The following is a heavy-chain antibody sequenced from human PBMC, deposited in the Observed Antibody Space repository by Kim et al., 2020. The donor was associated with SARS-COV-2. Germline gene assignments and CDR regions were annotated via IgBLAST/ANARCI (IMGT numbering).Heavy chain of an antibody. CDR3: GKDLEAVAGLTDLYYYYG. CDR1: GFTFSSYA. D-gene: IGHD6-19*01. J-gene: IGHJ6*01. Sequence: GGTLRLSCAVSGFTFSSYAMSWVCQAQGKGLEWVSAISGSGGSTYYSDSGQGRFTISRDNSKKTLYLQMHSLRAVDTAVYYCGKDLEAVAGLTDLYYYYG. V-gene: IGHV3-23*01. CDR2: ISGSGGST.